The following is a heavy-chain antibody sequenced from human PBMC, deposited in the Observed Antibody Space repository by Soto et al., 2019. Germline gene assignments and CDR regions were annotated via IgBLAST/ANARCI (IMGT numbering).Heavy chain of an antibody. CDR2: IWYDGSNK. J-gene: IGHJ4*02. D-gene: IGHD2-21*02. Sequence: QVQLVGAGGGVVQPGRSLRLSCAASGFTFSSYGMHWVRPAPGKGLEWVAVIWYDGSNKYYADSVKGRFTISRDNSKNTLYLQMNSLRAEDTAVYYCASSLSVVVTAIYYWGQGTLVTVSS. CDR3: ASSLSVVVTAIYY. CDR1: GFTFSSYG. V-gene: IGHV3-33*01.